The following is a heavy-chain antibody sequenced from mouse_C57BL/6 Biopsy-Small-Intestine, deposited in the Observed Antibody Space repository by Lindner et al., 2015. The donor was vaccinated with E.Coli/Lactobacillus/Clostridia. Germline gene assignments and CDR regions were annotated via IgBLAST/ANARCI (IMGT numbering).Heavy chain of an antibody. CDR3: ARDNFGVIQYGMDV. D-gene: IGHD2-10*02. J-gene: IGHJ1*01. CDR2: VIPFSGTSKDAT. V-gene: IGHV1S126*01. Sequence: SVKVSCKASGGTFSTYGISWVRQAPGQGLEWMGGVIPFSGTSKDATKDAQKFQGRVNITVDESTTTVYMELSNLGPEDTAVYYCARDNFGVIQYGMDVWGQGTTVIVSS. CDR1: GGTFSTYG.